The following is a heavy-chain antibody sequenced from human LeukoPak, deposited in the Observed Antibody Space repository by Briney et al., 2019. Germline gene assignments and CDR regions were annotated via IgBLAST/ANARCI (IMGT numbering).Heavy chain of an antibody. D-gene: IGHD3-22*01. CDR3: ARHHGQGYYYDSSGYYIDY. V-gene: IGHV5-51*01. CDR1: GYSFTSYW. Sequence: GESLKISCKGSGYSFTSYWIGWVRQMPGKGLEWMGIIYPGDSDTRYSPSFQGQVTISADKSISTAYLQWSSLKASDTAMYYCARHHGQGYYYDSSGYYIDYWGQGTLVTVSS. CDR2: IYPGDSDT. J-gene: IGHJ4*02.